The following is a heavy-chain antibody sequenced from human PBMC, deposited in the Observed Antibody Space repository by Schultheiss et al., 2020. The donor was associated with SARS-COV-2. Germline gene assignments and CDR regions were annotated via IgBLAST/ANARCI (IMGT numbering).Heavy chain of an antibody. CDR2: INEDGSTT. V-gene: IGHV3-74*01. D-gene: IGHD3-10*01. J-gene: IGHJ4*02. CDR3: GRDLSGKDDY. Sequence: GGSLRLSCAASGISISDHYMDWVRQAPGKGPEWVSRINEDGSTTSYSDFVKGRFTISRDNAKQTLYLQMNGLRGEDTAVYYCGRDLSGKDDYWGQGTLVTVSS. CDR1: GISISDHY.